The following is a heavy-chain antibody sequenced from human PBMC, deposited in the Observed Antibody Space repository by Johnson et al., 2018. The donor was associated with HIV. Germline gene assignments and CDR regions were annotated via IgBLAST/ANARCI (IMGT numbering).Heavy chain of an antibody. CDR3: AKEYYYDSSGFPDAFDI. D-gene: IGHD3-22*01. J-gene: IGHJ3*02. Sequence: QVQLVESGGGVVQPGRSLRLSCAASGFTFSSYGMHWVRQAPGKGLEWVALIRYDGSKQYYADSVKGRFTISRDNSKNTMDLQMNSLRAEDTAVYYCAKEYYYDSSGFPDAFDIWGQGTMVTVSS. V-gene: IGHV3-30*02. CDR1: GFTFSSYG. CDR2: IRYDGSKQ.